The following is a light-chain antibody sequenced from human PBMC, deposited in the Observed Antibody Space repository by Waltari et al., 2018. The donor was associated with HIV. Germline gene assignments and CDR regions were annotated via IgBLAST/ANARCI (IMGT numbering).Light chain of an antibody. CDR3: QSFDSSLTTSGVI. CDR1: SSNIGAGYD. Sequence: QSVLTQPPSVSGAPGQRVTISCTGSSSNIGAGYDVHWYQQLQGTAPKLLIYANINRPSGVPDRFACSKSGSSASLAITGLQAEDEAHYYCQSFDSSLTTSGVIFGGGTKLTVL. J-gene: IGLJ2*01. CDR2: ANI. V-gene: IGLV1-40*01.